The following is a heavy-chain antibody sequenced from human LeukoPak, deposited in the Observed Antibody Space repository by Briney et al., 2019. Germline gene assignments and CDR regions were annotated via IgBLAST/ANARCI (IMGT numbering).Heavy chain of an antibody. CDR3: ARGLAGRASGAVYFDL. Sequence: SETLSLTCAVSGYSISSSNWWGWIRQPPGKGLEWIGIIYDHGRTEYNPSLKSRVSISVDTSKNQVSLRLNSVTPADTAVYYCARGLAGRASGAVYFDLWGRGALVTVSS. CDR1: GYSISSSNW. CDR2: IYDHGRT. D-gene: IGHD3-16*01. V-gene: IGHV4-28*03. J-gene: IGHJ2*01.